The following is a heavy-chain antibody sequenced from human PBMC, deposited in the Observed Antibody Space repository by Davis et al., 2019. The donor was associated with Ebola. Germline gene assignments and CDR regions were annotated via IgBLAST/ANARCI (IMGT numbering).Heavy chain of an antibody. Sequence: PSETLSLTCTVSGGSISGHYWSWIRQSPGKGLEWIGYIYYSGNTSYKPSLKSRVTMSVDTSKNQFSLKLSSVTAADTAVYFCAREKDYYYNGLDVWGQGTTVTVSS. V-gene: IGHV4-59*11. CDR3: AREKDYYYNGLDV. CDR1: GGSISGHY. CDR2: IYYSGNT. J-gene: IGHJ6*02.